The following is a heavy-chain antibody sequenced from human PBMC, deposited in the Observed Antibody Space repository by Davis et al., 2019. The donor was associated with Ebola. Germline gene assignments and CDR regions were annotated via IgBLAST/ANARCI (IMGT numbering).Heavy chain of an antibody. CDR3: ARVGWEPLGNWFDP. CDR1: GGSISSSNW. J-gene: IGHJ5*02. CDR2: IYHSGST. V-gene: IGHV4-4*02. Sequence: MPSETLSLTCAVSGGSISSSNWWSWVRQPPGKGLEWIGEIYHSGSTNYNPSLKSRVTISVDKSKNQFSLKLSSVTAADTAVYYCARVGWEPLGNWFDPWGQGTLVTVSS. D-gene: IGHD1-26*01.